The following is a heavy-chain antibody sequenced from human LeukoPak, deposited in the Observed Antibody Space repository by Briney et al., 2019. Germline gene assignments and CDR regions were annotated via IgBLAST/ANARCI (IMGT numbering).Heavy chain of an antibody. J-gene: IGHJ5*02. CDR1: GITFSSYW. D-gene: IGHD3-16*01. V-gene: IGHV3-7*01. CDR2: IQQDGSKI. CDR3: ATRRGES. Sequence: GGSLRLSCAASGITFSSYWMNWVRQAPGKGLEWVANIQQDGSKIYYVDSVKGRFTISRDNAKNSVYLQMNSLRAEDTAMYYCATRRGESWGQGTLVTVSS.